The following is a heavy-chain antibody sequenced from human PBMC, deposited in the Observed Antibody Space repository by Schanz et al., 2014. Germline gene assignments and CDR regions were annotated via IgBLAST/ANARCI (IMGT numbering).Heavy chain of an antibody. Sequence: VQLVESGGDLVQPGGSLRLSCAGSGVDLSGNALHWVRQAPGKGLVWVSRIDRDGSRTNYADAVKGRFTISRDNAKSTVYLQMNSLGVEDMAVYYCARGGYSYGSGYYAMDVWGQGTAVTVSS. CDR2: IDRDGSRT. CDR1: GVDLSGNA. D-gene: IGHD5-18*01. V-gene: IGHV3-74*01. J-gene: IGHJ6*02. CDR3: ARGGYSYGSGYYAMDV.